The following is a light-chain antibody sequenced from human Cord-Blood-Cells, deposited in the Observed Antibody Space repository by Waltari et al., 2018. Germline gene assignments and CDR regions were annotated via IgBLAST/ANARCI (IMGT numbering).Light chain of an antibody. CDR2: DFS. CDR1: SSDVGGYNY. Sequence: QSALTQPASVSGSPGQSITISCTGTSSDVGGYNYVPWYQQHPGKAPKIMIYDFSNRPSGVSNRFSGSKSGNTASLTISGLQAEDEADYYCSSYTSSSTWVFGGGTKLTVL. V-gene: IGLV2-14*01. CDR3: SSYTSSSTWV. J-gene: IGLJ3*02.